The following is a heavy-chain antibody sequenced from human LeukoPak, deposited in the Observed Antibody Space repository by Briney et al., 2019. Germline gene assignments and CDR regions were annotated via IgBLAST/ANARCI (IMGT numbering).Heavy chain of an antibody. Sequence: SETLSLTCTVSGGSISSSSYYWGWIRQPPGKGLEWVGSIYYTGSTYCNPSLKSRVTISVDTSKNQFSLKLSSVTAADTAVYYCARRVSWSGCVWGQGTLVTVSS. J-gene: IGHJ4*02. CDR3: ARRVSWSGCV. V-gene: IGHV4-39*01. CDR2: IYYTGST. CDR1: GGSISSSSYY. D-gene: IGHD3-3*01.